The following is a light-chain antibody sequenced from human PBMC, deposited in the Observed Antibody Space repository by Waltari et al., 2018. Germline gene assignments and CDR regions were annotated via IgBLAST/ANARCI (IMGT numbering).Light chain of an antibody. CDR2: WAS. CDR3: QQSFRFPRT. CDR1: QTVFSASSAKTF. J-gene: IGKJ1*01. V-gene: IGKV4-1*01. Sequence: DIVLTQSPDSLSVSLGETATINCKSSQTVFSASSAKTFLSWFQQKPGQPPKLLISWASTRESGVSDRFRGSGSKTDFTLTITSLQPGDVAVYYCQQSFRFPRTFGQGTRVEI.